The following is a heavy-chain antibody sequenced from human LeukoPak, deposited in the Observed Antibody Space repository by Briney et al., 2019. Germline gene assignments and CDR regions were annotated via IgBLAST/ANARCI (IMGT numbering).Heavy chain of an antibody. V-gene: IGHV3-23*01. CDR1: GFTFSSYA. CDR3: AKADYDILTGYPQIDY. Sequence: GGSLRLSCAASGFTFSSYAMSWVRQAPGKGLEWVSAISGSGGSTYYADSVKGRFTISRDNSKNTLYLQMNSLRAEDTAVYYCAKADYDILTGYPQIDYWGQGTLVTASS. D-gene: IGHD3-9*01. J-gene: IGHJ4*02. CDR2: ISGSGGST.